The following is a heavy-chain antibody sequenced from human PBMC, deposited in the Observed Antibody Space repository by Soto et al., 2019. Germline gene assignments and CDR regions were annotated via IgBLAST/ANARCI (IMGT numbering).Heavy chain of an antibody. V-gene: IGHV3-48*02. CDR3: ARGHRSDYYDSSGYPGAFDY. CDR1: GFTFSSYS. Sequence: EVQLVESGGGLVQPGGSLRLSCAASGFTFSSYSMNWVRQAPGKGLEWVSYISSSSSTIYYADSVKGRFTISRDNAKNSLYLQMNSLRDEDTAVYYCARGHRSDYYDSSGYPGAFDYWGQGTLVTVSS. CDR2: ISSSSSTI. D-gene: IGHD3-22*01. J-gene: IGHJ4*02.